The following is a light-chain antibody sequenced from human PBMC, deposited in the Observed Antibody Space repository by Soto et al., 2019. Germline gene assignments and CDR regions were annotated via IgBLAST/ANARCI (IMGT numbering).Light chain of an antibody. CDR1: QDINTY. CDR2: AAS. J-gene: IGKJ5*01. V-gene: IGKV1-9*01. CDR3: QQRKSYPIS. Sequence: DIQLTQSPSFLSASVGDRVTITCRASQDINTYLAWYQQKPGKAPKLLIFAASTLQNGVPSRFSGSGSRTEITVTITILQPEDFATYYCQQRKSYPISFGQGTRLEIK.